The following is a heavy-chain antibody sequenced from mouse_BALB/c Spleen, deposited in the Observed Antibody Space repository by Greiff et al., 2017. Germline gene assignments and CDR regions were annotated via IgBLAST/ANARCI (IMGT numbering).Heavy chain of an antibody. CDR2: ISPYNGAT. Sequence: VQLQQSGPELVKPGASVKISCKASGYSFTGYYMHWVKQSHGKSLEWIGYISPYNGATSYNQKFKGKATFTVDTSSSTAYMQLNSLTSEDSAVYCCAGDDYRYDRLDYWGQGTLVTVSA. D-gene: IGHD2-14*01. CDR1: GYSFTGYY. CDR3: AGDDYRYDRLDY. V-gene: IGHV1S30*01. J-gene: IGHJ3*01.